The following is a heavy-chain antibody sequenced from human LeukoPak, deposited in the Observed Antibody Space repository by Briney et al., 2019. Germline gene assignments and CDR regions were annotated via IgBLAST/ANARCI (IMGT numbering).Heavy chain of an antibody. D-gene: IGHD2-21*01. J-gene: IGHJ4*02. CDR3: ARDGGGYCGGD. CDR1: GFTFSRHG. V-gene: IGHV3-33*01. CDR2: IWYDGSNK. Sequence: GGSLRLSCAASGFTFSRHGMHWVRQAPGKGLEWVAVIWYDGSNKYYADSVKGRFTISRDNSKNTLYLQMNSLRAEDTAVYYCARDGGGYCGGDWGQGTLVTVTS.